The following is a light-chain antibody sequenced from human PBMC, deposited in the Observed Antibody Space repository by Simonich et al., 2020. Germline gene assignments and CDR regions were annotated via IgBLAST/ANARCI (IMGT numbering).Light chain of an antibody. Sequence: DIQMTQSPSSPSASVGDRVPITCQASQDISNYLNWYQQKPGKAPKLLIYDASNLETGVPSRFSGSGSGTDFTFTISSLQPEDIATYYCQQYDNLPTFGGGTKVEIK. J-gene: IGKJ4*01. CDR3: QQYDNLPT. CDR2: DAS. V-gene: IGKV1-33*01. CDR1: QDISNY.